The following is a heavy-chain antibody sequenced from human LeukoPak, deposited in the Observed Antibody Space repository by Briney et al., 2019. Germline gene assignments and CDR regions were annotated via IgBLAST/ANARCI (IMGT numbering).Heavy chain of an antibody. CDR1: GYTFTGYY. D-gene: IGHD3-3*01. CDR2: ISPSGGST. V-gene: IGHV1-46*01. J-gene: IGHJ6*02. CDR3: ARAGGITIFAVVTAPYYQYYGLDV. Sequence: GASVKISCKASGYTFTGYYMHWVRQAPGQGLEWMGIISPSGGSTRYAQTFQGRVTMTRDTSTNTVYMELSSLRSEDTAVYYCARAGGITIFAVVTAPYYQYYGLDVWGQGTTVTVSS.